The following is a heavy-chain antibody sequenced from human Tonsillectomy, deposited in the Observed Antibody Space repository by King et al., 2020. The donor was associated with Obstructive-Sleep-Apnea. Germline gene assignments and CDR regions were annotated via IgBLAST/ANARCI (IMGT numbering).Heavy chain of an antibody. V-gene: IGHV4-4*08. J-gene: IGHJ4*02. CDR1: RGSMSTYY. CDR3: GGGYMYCTNVGCFLGPDN. D-gene: IGHD2-8*01. Sequence: VQLQESGPGLVKPSETLSLTCTVSRGSMSTYYWSWIRQPPGKGLEWIGYIYKSGSTNYNPSLESRVTISIDTSKNQFSLKLTSVTAADTAVYYCGGGYMYCTNVGCFLGPDNWGQGTLVTVSS. CDR2: IYKSGST.